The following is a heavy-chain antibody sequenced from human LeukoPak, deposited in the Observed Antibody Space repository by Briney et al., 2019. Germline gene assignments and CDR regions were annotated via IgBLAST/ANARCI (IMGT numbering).Heavy chain of an antibody. J-gene: IGHJ3*02. V-gene: IGHV4-59*11. CDR1: ADSFSSHY. CDR3: ARDLVTVTKGFDI. CDR2: ISYIGST. D-gene: IGHD4-17*01. Sequence: SETLSLTCTVSADSFSSHYWTWIRQPPGKGLEWIGYISYIGSTNYNPSLKSRVTISIDTSKNQFSLKLTSVTAADTAVYYCARDLVTVTKGFDIWGQGTMVSVSS.